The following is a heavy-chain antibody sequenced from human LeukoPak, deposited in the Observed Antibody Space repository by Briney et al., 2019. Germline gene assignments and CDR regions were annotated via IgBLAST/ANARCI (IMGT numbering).Heavy chain of an antibody. CDR1: GFTFDDYA. Sequence: GGSLRLSCAASGFTFDDYAMHWVRQAPGKGLEWVSGISWNSGSIGYADSVKGRFTISRDNAKNSLYLQMNSLRAEDTALYYCAKSNGQGYYGMDVWGQGTTVTVSS. CDR2: ISWNSGSI. D-gene: IGHD2-8*01. CDR3: AKSNGQGYYGMDV. J-gene: IGHJ6*02. V-gene: IGHV3-9*01.